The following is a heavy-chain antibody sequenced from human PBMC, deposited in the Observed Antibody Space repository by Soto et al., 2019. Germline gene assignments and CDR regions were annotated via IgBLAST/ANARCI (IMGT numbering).Heavy chain of an antibody. D-gene: IGHD2-2*01. Sequence: SVKVSCKASGGTFSSYAISWVRQAPGQGLEWMGGTIPIFGTANYAQKFQGRATITADESASTAYMELSSLRSEDTAVYYCARASCSSTSCYLPLTAIDYWGQGTLVTVSS. V-gene: IGHV1-69*13. J-gene: IGHJ4*02. CDR2: TIPIFGTA. CDR3: ARASCSSTSCYLPLTAIDY. CDR1: GGTFSSYA.